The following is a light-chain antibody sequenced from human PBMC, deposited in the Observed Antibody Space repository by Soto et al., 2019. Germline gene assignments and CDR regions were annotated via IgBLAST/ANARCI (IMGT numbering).Light chain of an antibody. V-gene: IGLV2-14*03. Sequence: QSALTQPASVSGSPGRSVTISCTGTSSDVGDFNYVSWYQHLPRRDPKLIIYDVTNRPSGISYRFSASKSGRTASLTISGLQAEDESYYYCSSYSSSTTHVVLGGGTQLTVL. CDR3: SSYSSSTTHVV. CDR2: DVT. CDR1: SSDVGDFNY. J-gene: IGLJ2*01.